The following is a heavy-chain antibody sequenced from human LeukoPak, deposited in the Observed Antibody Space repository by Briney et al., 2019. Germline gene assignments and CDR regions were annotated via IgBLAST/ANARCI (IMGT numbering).Heavy chain of an antibody. V-gene: IGHV4-4*02. CDR3: ARDQNSDGRDWFDP. D-gene: IGHD2-21*01. Sequence: SGTLSLTCAVSGGSISSSNWWSWVRQPPGKGLEWIGEIYHSGSTNYNPSLKSRVTILVDKSKNQFSLKLNSVTAADTAMYYCARDQNSDGRDWFDPWGQGTLVTVSS. CDR2: IYHSGST. J-gene: IGHJ5*02. CDR1: GGSISSSNW.